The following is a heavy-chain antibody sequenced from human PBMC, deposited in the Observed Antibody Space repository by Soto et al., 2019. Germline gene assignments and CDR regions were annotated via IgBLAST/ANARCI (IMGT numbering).Heavy chain of an antibody. J-gene: IGHJ5*02. CDR2: ISGSGGST. V-gene: IGHV3-23*01. CDR1: GFTFISYA. CDR3: AKDLGYCSGGSCARGSWFDP. D-gene: IGHD2-15*01. Sequence: SLRLSCAASGFTFISYAMSWVRQAPGKGLEWVSAISGSGGSTYYADSVKGRFTISRDNSKNTLYLQMNSLRAEDTAVYYCAKDLGYCSGGSCARGSWFDPWGQGTLVTVSS.